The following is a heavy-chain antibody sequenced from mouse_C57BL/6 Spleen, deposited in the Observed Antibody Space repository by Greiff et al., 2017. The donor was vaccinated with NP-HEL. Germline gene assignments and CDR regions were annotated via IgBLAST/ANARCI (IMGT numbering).Heavy chain of an antibody. CDR3: TSCGSYGGSRGY. J-gene: IGHJ2*01. CDR1: GFTFTGYW. D-gene: IGHD1-1*01. V-gene: IGHV14-1*01. Sequence: EVQLQQSGAELVRPGASVKLSCTASGFTFTGYWMPWVKQRPEQGLEWIGRIDPGDGSTNYDEKFKGKATLTADTSSSTAYLQLSSLTSEDSAVYDCTSCGSYGGSRGYWGQGTTLTVSS. CDR2: IDPGDGST.